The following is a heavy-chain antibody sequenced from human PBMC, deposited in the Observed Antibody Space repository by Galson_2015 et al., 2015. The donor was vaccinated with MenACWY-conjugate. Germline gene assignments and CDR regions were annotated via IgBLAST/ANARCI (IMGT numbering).Heavy chain of an antibody. CDR1: GFTFSDSG. V-gene: IGHV3-64*04. Sequence: SLRLSCAASGFTFSDSGMHWVRQAPGKGLEYVSTINHNGMSTYYTDSVKGRFTISRDNAKNSLYLQMNSLRTEDTAVYYCARENTYNYAYAVDYWGQGTLVTVSS. CDR3: ARENTYNYAYAVDY. CDR2: INHNGMST. D-gene: IGHD5-18*01. J-gene: IGHJ4*02.